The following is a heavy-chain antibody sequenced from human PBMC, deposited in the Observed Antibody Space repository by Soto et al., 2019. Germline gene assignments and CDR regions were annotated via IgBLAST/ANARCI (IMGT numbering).Heavy chain of an antibody. CDR2: IYWADDK. J-gene: IGHJ3*02. Sequence: QITLKESGPTLVKPTQTLTLTCTFSGFSLSTSGVGVGWIRQPPGKALEWLALIYWADDKRYSPSLKSSLTIAKDTRKNQVVLTMTNTDPVDTATYYCAQRGTETTPAEHSFDIWGQGTMVAVSS. CDR3: AQRGTETTPAEHSFDI. V-gene: IGHV2-5*02. D-gene: IGHD1-1*01. CDR1: GFSLSTSGVG.